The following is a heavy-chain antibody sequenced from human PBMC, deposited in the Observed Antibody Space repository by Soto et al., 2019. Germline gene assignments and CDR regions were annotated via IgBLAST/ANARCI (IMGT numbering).Heavy chain of an antibody. CDR2: INSDGSST. CDR3: ARVRLRDGRYCSGGSCSVRDSPFDY. D-gene: IGHD2-15*01. V-gene: IGHV3-74*01. Sequence: GGSLRLSCAASGFTFSSYWMHWVRQAPGKGLVWVSRINSDGSSTSYADSVKGRFTISRDNAKNTLYLQMNSLRAEDTAVYYCARVRLRDGRYCSGGSCSVRDSPFDYWGQGTLVTVSS. CDR1: GFTFSSYW. J-gene: IGHJ4*02.